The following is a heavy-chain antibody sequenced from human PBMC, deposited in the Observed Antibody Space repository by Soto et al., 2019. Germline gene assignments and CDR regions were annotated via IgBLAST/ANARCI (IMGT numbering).Heavy chain of an antibody. CDR3: ARGRGMRYYYYMDV. CDR2: INHSGST. J-gene: IGHJ6*03. D-gene: IGHD1-1*01. V-gene: IGHV4-34*01. CDR1: GGSFSGYY. Sequence: SETLSLTCAVYGGSFSGYYWSWIRQPPGKGLEWIGEINHSGSTNYNPSLKSRVTISVDTSKNQFSLKLSSVTAADTAVYYCARGRGMRYYYYMDVWGKGTTVTVSS.